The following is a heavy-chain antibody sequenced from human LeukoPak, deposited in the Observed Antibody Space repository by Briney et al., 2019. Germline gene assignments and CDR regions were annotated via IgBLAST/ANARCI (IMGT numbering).Heavy chain of an antibody. CDR3: ARDPLAGWYFDL. D-gene: IGHD6-13*01. Sequence: SETLSLTCTVSGGSISSGGYYWSWIRQHPGKGLEWIGYIYYSGSTYYNPSLKSRVSISVDTSKNQFSLKLSSVTAADTAVYYCARDPLAGWYFDLWGRGTLVTVSS. CDR2: IYYSGST. CDR1: GGSISSGGYY. J-gene: IGHJ2*01. V-gene: IGHV4-31*03.